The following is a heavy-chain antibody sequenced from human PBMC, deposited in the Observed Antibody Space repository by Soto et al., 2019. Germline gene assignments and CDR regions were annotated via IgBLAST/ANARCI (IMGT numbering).Heavy chain of an antibody. CDR1: GFTFSDYA. Sequence: VQLVESGGGVVQPGRSLRLYCAASGFTFSDYAMHWVRQAPGKGLEWVAVVSHDGRNTHYADSVKGRFTISRDSYKNTVSLEMTSLGAEDTAVYYGAKGGRQWLVTSDFNYWGQGALVTVSS. V-gene: IGHV3-30*18. D-gene: IGHD6-19*01. CDR2: VSHDGRNT. CDR3: AKGGRQWLVTSDFNY. J-gene: IGHJ4*02.